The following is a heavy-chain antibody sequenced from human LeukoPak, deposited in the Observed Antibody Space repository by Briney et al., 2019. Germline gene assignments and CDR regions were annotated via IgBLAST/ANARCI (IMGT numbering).Heavy chain of an antibody. J-gene: IGHJ6*03. CDR1: GYTFTSYA. D-gene: IGHD2-2*01. CDR3: WMIVPAARYYYYYYMDV. CDR2: INTNTGNP. V-gene: IGHV7-4-1*02. Sequence: GASVKVSCKASGYTFTSYAMNWVRQAPGQGLEWMGWINTNTGNPTYAQGFTGRFVFSLDTSVSTAYLQISSLKAEDTAVYYCWMIVPAARYYYYYYMDVWGKGTTVTVSS.